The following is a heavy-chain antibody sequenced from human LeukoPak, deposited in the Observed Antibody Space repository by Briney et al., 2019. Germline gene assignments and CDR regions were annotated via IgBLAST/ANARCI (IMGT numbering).Heavy chain of an antibody. Sequence: PGGSLSLSCAASGFTFSSYSMNWVRQAPGKGLEWIGSIYYSGSTYYNPSLKSRVTISVDTSKNQFSLKLSSVTAADTAVYYCAREGRNTAAGTKWGQGTLVTVSS. J-gene: IGHJ4*02. V-gene: IGHV4-59*12. CDR1: GFTFSSYS. CDR2: IYYSGST. CDR3: AREGRNTAAGTK. D-gene: IGHD6-13*01.